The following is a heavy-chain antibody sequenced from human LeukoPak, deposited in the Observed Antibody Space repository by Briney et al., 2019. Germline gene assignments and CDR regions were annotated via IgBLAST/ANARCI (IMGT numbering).Heavy chain of an antibody. J-gene: IGHJ4*02. D-gene: IGHD1-26*01. CDR1: GFSFSIYA. CDR2: LSANGGTT. V-gene: IGHV3-23*01. CDR3: AKDKSGSLDC. Sequence: GGSLRLSCAASGFSFSIYAMSWVRQAPGKRLEWVSALSANGGTTYYAGSVKGRFTISRDNSKNMLYLQMNSLRAEDTAVYYCAKDKSGSLDCWGQGTLVTVSS.